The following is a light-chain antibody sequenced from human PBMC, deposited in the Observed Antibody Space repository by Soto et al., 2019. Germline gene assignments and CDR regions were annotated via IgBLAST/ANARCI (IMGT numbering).Light chain of an antibody. CDR2: EAS. CDR3: QQSYNIPQT. J-gene: IGKJ1*01. Sequence: DIQMTQSPSSLSASVGDTVTITCRASQTIAIYLNLYQQKPGKAPNLLIYEASSVQSGVPSRFTGRGSGTDFSLTISSLQPEDFSTYYCQQSYNIPQTFGQWPRVEIK. V-gene: IGKV1-39*01. CDR1: QTIAIY.